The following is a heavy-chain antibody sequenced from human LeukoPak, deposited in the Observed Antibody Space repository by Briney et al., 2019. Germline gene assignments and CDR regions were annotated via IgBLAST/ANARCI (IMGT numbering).Heavy chain of an antibody. J-gene: IGHJ3*02. CDR3: AGSNDFRAFDI. Sequence: GGSLRLSCVASRFTLSSYWMNWVRQAPGKGLEWVSYIISSSVTIYYADSVKGRFTISRDNARNSLYLQMNSLRAEDTAVYYCAGSNDFRAFDIWGQGTMVAVSS. D-gene: IGHD3-3*01. CDR2: IISSSVTI. CDR1: RFTLSSYW. V-gene: IGHV3-48*04.